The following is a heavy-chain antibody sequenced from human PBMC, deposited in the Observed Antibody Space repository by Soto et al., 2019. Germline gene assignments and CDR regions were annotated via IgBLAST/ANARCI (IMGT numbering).Heavy chain of an antibody. CDR2: VIPILGQA. CDR3: ARVGGVGAPPGADY. CDR1: GGIFSSYA. J-gene: IGHJ4*02. Sequence: QVQLVQSGAEVKKPGSSVKVSCKASGGIFSSYAISWLRQAPGQGLEWMGAVIPILGQAYYAQNLQDRVTITADESTRTTYMELGSLRSEDTAVYFCARVGGVGAPPGADYWGQGTLSPSPQ. V-gene: IGHV1-69*01. D-gene: IGHD1-26*01.